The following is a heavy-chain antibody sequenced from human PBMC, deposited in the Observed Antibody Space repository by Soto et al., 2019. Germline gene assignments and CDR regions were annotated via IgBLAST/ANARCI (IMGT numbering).Heavy chain of an antibody. CDR2: ISSSSSTI. D-gene: IGHD1-7*01. V-gene: IGHV3-48*02. J-gene: IGHJ6*02. CDR3: AREITGTPTYYYYGMDV. CDR1: GFTFSSYS. Sequence: GGSLRLSCAASGFTFSSYSMNWVRQAPGKGLEWVSYISSSSSTIYYADSVKGRFTISRDNAKNSLYLQMNSLRDEDTAVYYCAREITGTPTYYYYGMDVWGQGTTVTVSS.